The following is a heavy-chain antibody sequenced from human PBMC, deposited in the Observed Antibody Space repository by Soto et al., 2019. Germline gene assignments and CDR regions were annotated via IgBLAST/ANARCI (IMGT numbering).Heavy chain of an antibody. J-gene: IGHJ4*02. CDR3: ARGQARTRLAY. CDR1: GGSFSGYY. CDR2: INHSGST. V-gene: IGHV4-34*01. Sequence: QVQLQQWGAGLLKPSETLSLTCAVYGGSFSGYYWSWIRQPPGKGLEWIGEINHSGSTNYNPSLKSRVTISVDTSKNQFSLKLSSVTAADTAVYYCARGQARTRLAYWGQGTLVTVSS.